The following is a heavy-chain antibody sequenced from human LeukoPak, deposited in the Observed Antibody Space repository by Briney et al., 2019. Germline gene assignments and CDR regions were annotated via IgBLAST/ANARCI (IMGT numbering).Heavy chain of an antibody. CDR3: AKVASADAQARLNY. J-gene: IGHJ4*02. D-gene: IGHD6-19*01. CDR2: ISGSGGGT. Sequence: GGSLRLSCAASGFTFSSYAMSWVRQAPGKGLEWVSAISGSGGGTYYADSVKDRFTISRDYSNNTLYLQMNSLRADDTVVYYCAKVASADAQARLNYWGQGTLVTVSS. V-gene: IGHV3-23*01. CDR1: GFTFSSYA.